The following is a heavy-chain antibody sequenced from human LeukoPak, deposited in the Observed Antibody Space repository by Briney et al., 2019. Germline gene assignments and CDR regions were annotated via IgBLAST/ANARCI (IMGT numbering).Heavy chain of an antibody. J-gene: IGHJ1*01. CDR2: IIPIFGTA. Sequence: SVKVSCKASGGTFSSYAISWVRQAPGQGLEWMGGIIPIFGTANYAQKYQGRVTITADESTSTAYMELSSLRSEDTAVYYCARGAGGTRYYDFWSGYYTGFQHWGQGTLVTVSS. CDR3: ARGAGGTRYYDFWSGYYTGFQH. D-gene: IGHD3-3*01. CDR1: GGTFSSYA. V-gene: IGHV1-69*01.